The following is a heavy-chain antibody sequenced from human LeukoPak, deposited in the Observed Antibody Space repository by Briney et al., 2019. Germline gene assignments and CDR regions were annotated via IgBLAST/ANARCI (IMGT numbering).Heavy chain of an antibody. CDR2: ISTYNGDT. CDR1: GYTFIRYS. V-gene: IGHV1-18*01. Sequence: GASVKVSCKTSGYTFIRYSIGWVRQAPGQGLEWMGWISTYNGDTKYAQKFQDRVTMTTDTSTSTAYLEMRRLRFDDTAVYFCARERDTALAPYLDCWGQGTLLTVSS. D-gene: IGHD5-18*01. J-gene: IGHJ4*02. CDR3: ARERDTALAPYLDC.